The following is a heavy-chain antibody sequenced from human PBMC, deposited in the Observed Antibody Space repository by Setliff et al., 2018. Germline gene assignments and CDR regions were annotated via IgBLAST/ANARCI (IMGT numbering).Heavy chain of an antibody. CDR3: ATTKGTGWYFPFDY. V-gene: IGHV3-23*01. Sequence: GGSLRLSWVHSVGPDCGFPFSSYVLTWVRQAPGKGLEWVSSISGSSVITYYADSVKGRFTISRDNSKNTLYRQMNSLRAEDTAVYYCATTKGTGWYFPFDYWGQGTLGTVSS. CDR1: GFPFSSYV. D-gene: IGHD6-19*01. CDR2: ISGSSVIT. J-gene: IGHJ4*02.